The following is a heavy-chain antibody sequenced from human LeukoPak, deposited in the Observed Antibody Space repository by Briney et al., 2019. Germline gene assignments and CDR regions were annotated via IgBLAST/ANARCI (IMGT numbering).Heavy chain of an antibody. Sequence: KSSETLSLTCTVSGGSIRSATYYWAWIRQSPGKGVEWIGSIYYTGSTYYNPSLRGRVTISRDNAKNSLYLQMNSLRAEDTAVYYCARGPPARSSGWYAAYWGQGTLVTVSS. CDR2: IYYTGST. CDR1: GGSIRSATYY. J-gene: IGHJ4*02. V-gene: IGHV4-39*02. CDR3: ARGPPARSSGWYAAY. D-gene: IGHD6-19*01.